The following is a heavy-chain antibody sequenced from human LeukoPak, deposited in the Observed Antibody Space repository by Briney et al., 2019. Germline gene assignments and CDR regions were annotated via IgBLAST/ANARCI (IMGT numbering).Heavy chain of an antibody. CDR3: ARAGTTYDILTGLDY. V-gene: IGHV1-3*01. Sequence: ASVKVSCKASGYTFTSYAMHWVRQAPGQRLEWMGWINAGNGNTKYSQKFQGRVTITRDTSASTAYMELSSLRSEDTAVYYCARAGTTYDILTGLDYWGQGTLVTVSS. J-gene: IGHJ4*02. CDR2: INAGNGNT. CDR1: GYTFTSYA. D-gene: IGHD3-9*01.